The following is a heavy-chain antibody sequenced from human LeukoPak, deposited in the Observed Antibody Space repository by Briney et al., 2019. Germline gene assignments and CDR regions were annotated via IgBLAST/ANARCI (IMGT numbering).Heavy chain of an antibody. J-gene: IGHJ4*02. D-gene: IGHD1-26*01. CDR1: SDSIDSHY. Sequence: LSETLSLSCAVSSDSIDSHYWSWIRPPPGKGLEGIGHIHYTGSTDYNPSLKSRVTISIDTSKNQFSLRLSSVTAADTAVYYCARLRWQLVGPYFDDWRQGIRVTVSS. CDR3: ARLRWQLVGPYFDD. CDR2: IHYTGST. V-gene: IGHV4-59*11.